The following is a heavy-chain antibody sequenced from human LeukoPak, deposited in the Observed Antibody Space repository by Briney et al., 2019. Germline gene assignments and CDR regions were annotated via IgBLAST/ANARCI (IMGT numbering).Heavy chain of an antibody. CDR3: ARVVGLTGYSSSWYSGYYYYMDV. Sequence: GASVKVSCKASGGTFSSYAISWVRQAPGQGLEWMGGIIPIFGTTYFAQKFQDRVTITADKSTSTAYMELSSLRSEDTAVYYCARVVGLTGYSSSWYSGYYYYMDVWGKGTTVTVSS. V-gene: IGHV1-69*06. CDR1: GGTFSSYA. D-gene: IGHD6-13*01. J-gene: IGHJ6*03. CDR2: IIPIFGTT.